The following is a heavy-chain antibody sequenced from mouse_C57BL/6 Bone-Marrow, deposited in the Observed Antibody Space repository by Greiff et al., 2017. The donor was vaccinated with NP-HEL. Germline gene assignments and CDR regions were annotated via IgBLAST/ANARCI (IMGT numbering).Heavy chain of an antibody. CDR3: ARQELTFHAMDY. CDR1: GFSLTSYG. V-gene: IGHV2-6-1*01. CDR2: IWSDGST. J-gene: IGHJ4*01. Sequence: VKLVESGPGLVAPSQSLSISCTVSGFSLTSYGVHWVRQPPGKGLEWLVVIWSDGSTTYNSALKSRLSISKDNSKSQVFLKMNSLQTDDTAMNYCARQELTFHAMDYWGQGTSVTVSS. D-gene: IGHD4-1*01.